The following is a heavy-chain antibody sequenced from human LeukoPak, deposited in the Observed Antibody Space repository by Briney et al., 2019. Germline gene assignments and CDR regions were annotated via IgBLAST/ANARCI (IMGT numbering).Heavy chain of an antibody. CDR3: ARGGINFSSLEFLLEF. Sequence: ASVKVSCTASGYSFISHDISWVRQAAGQGLEWMGWMNPSSGKTGYAQQFQGRVTISRDASLSTAYMELSSLTSEDTAVYFCARGGINFSSLEFLLEFWGQGTLVTVSS. V-gene: IGHV1-8*03. CDR1: GYSFISHD. J-gene: IGHJ4*02. D-gene: IGHD3-3*01. CDR2: MNPSSGKT.